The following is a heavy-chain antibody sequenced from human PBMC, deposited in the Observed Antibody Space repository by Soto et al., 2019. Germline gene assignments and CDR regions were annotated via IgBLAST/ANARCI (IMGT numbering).Heavy chain of an antibody. J-gene: IGHJ3*02. D-gene: IGHD1-26*01. CDR1: GFSISTYA. CDR3: ARRSFTYSGSPLEPWSYALEI. Sequence: QVQLVESGGGVVQPGRSLRLSCAASGFSISTYALHWVRQAPGKGPEWVAIISYNGNNKHYADSVKGRFTISRDNSKNTVDLQMNSLRVEDTAMYYCARRSFTYSGSPLEPWSYALEIWGQGTMVTVSS. V-gene: IGHV3-30*04. CDR2: ISYNGNNK.